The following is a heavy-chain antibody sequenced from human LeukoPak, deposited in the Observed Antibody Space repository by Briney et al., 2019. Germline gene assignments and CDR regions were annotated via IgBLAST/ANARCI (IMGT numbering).Heavy chain of an antibody. D-gene: IGHD6-19*01. V-gene: IGHV3-23*01. CDR1: GFTIKNYA. CDR2: IYPHGDP. CDR3: ARAKLEPAGTGAFDI. J-gene: IGHJ3*02. Sequence: PGGSLRLSCTTSGFTIKNYAMTWVRQAPGKGLEWVSAIYPHGDPHYADSVKGRFTISRDNSKNSLYMQMETLRAEDTALYYCARAKLEPAGTGAFDIWGPGTVVTVSS.